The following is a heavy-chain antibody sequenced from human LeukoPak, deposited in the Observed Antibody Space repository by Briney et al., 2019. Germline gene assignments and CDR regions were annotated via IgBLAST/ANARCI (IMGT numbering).Heavy chain of an antibody. Sequence: GGSLRLSCAASGFTFSSYAMSWVRQVPGKGLEWVSVISGSGDNTYYADSVKGRFTISRDNSKNMLYLQMNSLRAEDTAVYYCAKVGAMARFGAFDIWSQGTMVTVSS. J-gene: IGHJ3*02. D-gene: IGHD1-26*01. CDR3: AKVGAMARFGAFDI. CDR2: ISGSGDNT. CDR1: GFTFSSYA. V-gene: IGHV3-23*01.